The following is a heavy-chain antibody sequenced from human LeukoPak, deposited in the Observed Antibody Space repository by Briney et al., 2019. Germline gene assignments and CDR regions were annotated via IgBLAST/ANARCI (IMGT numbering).Heavy chain of an antibody. Sequence: PSETLSLTCAVYGGSFSGYYWSWIRQPPGKGLEWIGEINHSGSTNYNPSLKSRVTISVDTSKNQFSLKLSSVTAADTAVYYCARGYCSGGSCYEQGNDYWSQGTLVTVSS. CDR2: INHSGST. CDR3: ARGYCSGGSCYEQGNDY. D-gene: IGHD2-15*01. CDR1: GGSFSGYY. V-gene: IGHV4-34*01. J-gene: IGHJ4*02.